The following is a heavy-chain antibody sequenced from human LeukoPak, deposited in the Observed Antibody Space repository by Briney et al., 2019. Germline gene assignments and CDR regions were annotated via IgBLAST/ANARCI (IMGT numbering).Heavy chain of an antibody. J-gene: IGHJ5*02. CDR2: ISSSGSTI. V-gene: IGHV3-48*03. CDR3: ARAPDPGPLNWFDP. Sequence: GGSLRLSCAASGFTFSSYEMNWVRQAPGKGLEWVSYISSSGSTIYYADSVKGRFTISRDSAKNSLYLQMNSLRAEDTAVYYCARAPDPGPLNWFDPWGQGTLVTVSS. CDR1: GFTFSSYE.